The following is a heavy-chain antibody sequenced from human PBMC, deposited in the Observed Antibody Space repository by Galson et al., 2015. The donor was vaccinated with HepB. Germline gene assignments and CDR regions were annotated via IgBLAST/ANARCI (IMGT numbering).Heavy chain of an antibody. D-gene: IGHD1-26*01. Sequence: SLKVSCKASGYSFSTNGIAWVRQAPGQGLEWVGWISADGGNTKYAEKFQDRVTLTAETSTTTPYMELRSLRSDGTALYYCARAGGEWEPIDFWGQATLVSVSA. CDR3: ARAGGEWEPIDF. CDR2: ISADGGNT. J-gene: IGHJ4*02. V-gene: IGHV1-18*01. CDR1: GYSFSTNG.